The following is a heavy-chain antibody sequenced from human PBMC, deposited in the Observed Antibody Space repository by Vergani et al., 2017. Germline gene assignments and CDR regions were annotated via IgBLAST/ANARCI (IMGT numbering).Heavy chain of an antibody. D-gene: IGHD6-19*01. CDR1: GFTFSSYA. CDR3: AKDRSKRYSGWYFDY. CDR2: ISYDGSNK. J-gene: IGHJ4*02. V-gene: IGHV3-30*04. Sequence: QVQLVESGGGVVQPGRSLRLSCAASGFTFSSYAMHWVRQAPGKGLGWVAVISYDGSNKYYADSVKGRFTISRDNSKNTLYLQMNSLGAEDTAVYYCAKDRSKRYSGWYFDYWGQGTLVTVSS.